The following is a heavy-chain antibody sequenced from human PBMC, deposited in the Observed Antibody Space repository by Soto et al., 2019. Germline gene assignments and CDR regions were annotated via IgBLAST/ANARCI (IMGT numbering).Heavy chain of an antibody. V-gene: IGHV4-34*01. CDR2: INHSGST. CDR3: SQGWGDLYNYRMDV. J-gene: IGHJ6*02. Sequence: SETLYLTCAVNGGSFRSFRGYSLTWFRQPRGKGLEWIGEINHSGSTKYNPSLKSRVTISLDTSKNLFSLKLTSVTAADTAVYYCSQGWGDLYNYRMDVWGQGTTVT. CDR1: GGSFRSFRGYS. D-gene: IGHD3-10*01.